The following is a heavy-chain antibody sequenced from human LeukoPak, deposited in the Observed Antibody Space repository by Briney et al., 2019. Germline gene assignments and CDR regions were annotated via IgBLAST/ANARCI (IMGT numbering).Heavy chain of an antibody. CDR1: GYTFTGYY. V-gene: IGHV1-2*02. CDR2: INPNSGGT. D-gene: IGHD6-6*01. CDR3: ARARVAAYIDY. Sequence: ASVKVSCKASGYTFTGYYMHWVRQAPGQGLEWMGWINPNSGGTNYAQKYQGRVTMTRDTSISPAYMELSRLRSDDTAVYYCARARVAAYIDYWGQGTLVTVSS. J-gene: IGHJ4*02.